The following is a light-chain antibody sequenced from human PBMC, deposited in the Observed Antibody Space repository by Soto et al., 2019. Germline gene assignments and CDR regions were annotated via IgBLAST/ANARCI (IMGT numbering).Light chain of an antibody. CDR2: DAS. Sequence: EVTQTNSTLSASVVDRVTITCRASQSITSWLAWYQQKPGKAPKLLIYDASSLESGVPSRFSGSGSGTEFTLTITGVRPDDSTPYYCPHYNIHPWPSGQGGK. CDR1: QSITSW. J-gene: IGKJ1*01. CDR3: PHYNIHPWP. V-gene: IGKV1-5*01.